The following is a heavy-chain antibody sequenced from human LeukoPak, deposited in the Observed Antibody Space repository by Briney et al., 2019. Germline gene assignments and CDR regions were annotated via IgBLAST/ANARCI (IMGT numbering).Heavy chain of an antibody. CDR2: IYTSGST. CDR1: GGSISSGSYY. D-gene: IGHD6-19*01. J-gene: IGHJ6*03. V-gene: IGHV4-61*02. CDR3: ARDALDSSGELGYYYYMDV. Sequence: PSQTLSLTCTVSGGSISSGSYYWSWIRQPAGKGLEWIGRIYTSGSTNYNPSLKSRVTISVDTSKNQFSLKLSSVTAADTAVYYCARDALDSSGELGYYYYMDVWGKGTTVTVSS.